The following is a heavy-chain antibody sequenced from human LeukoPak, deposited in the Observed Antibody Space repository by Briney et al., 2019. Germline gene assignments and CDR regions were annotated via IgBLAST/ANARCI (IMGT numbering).Heavy chain of an antibody. J-gene: IGHJ3*02. D-gene: IGHD1-26*01. CDR1: GGSISSYY. CDR2: IHTSGST. CDR3: AAKWELGGVGAFDI. Sequence: SETLSLTCTVSGGSISSYYWSWIRQPAGKGLEWIGPIHTSGSTNYNPSLKSRVTMSVDTSKNQFSLKLSSVTAADTTVYYCAAKWELGGVGAFDIWGQGTMVTVSS. V-gene: IGHV4-4*07.